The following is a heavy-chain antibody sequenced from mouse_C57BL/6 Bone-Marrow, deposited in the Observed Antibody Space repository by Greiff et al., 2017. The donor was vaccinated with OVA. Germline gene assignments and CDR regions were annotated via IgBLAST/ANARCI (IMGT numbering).Heavy chain of an antibody. J-gene: IGHJ2*01. CDR2: IDPNSGGP. CDR3: ARSRCWGYYFDY. CDR1: GYTFTSYW. Sequence: QVHVKQPGAELVKPGASVKLSCKASGYTFTSYWMHWVKQRPGRGLEWIGRIDPNSGGPKYNEKFKSKATLTVDKPSSTAYMQLSSLTSEDSAVYYCARSRCWGYYFDYWGQGTTLTVSS. V-gene: IGHV1-72*01.